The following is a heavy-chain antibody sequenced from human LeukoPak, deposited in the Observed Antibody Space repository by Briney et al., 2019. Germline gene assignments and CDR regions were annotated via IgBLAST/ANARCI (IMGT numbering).Heavy chain of an antibody. V-gene: IGHV3-33*01. J-gene: IGHJ4*02. D-gene: IGHD2-8*01. Sequence: GGSLRLSCAASGFTFSSYGMHWVRQAPGKGLEWVAVIWSDGSKKYHADSVKGRFTISRDNSKNMLYLQMNSLRSEDTAVYYCARVSDGLFDYWGQGTLVTVSS. CDR2: IWSDGSKK. CDR1: GFTFSSYG. CDR3: ARVSDGLFDY.